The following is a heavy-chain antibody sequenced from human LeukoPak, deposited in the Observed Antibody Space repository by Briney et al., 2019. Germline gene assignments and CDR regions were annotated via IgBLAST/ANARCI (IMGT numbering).Heavy chain of an antibody. CDR2: ISAYNGNT. J-gene: IGHJ4*02. Sequence: ASVKVSCKASGYTFTSYGISWVRQAPGQGLEWMGWISAYNGNTNYAQKLQGRVTMTTDTSTSTAYMELRSLRSDDTAVYYCARIRGVDYYDSGGYYYFDYWGQGTLVTVSS. D-gene: IGHD3-22*01. CDR3: ARIRGVDYYDSGGYYYFDY. CDR1: GYTFTSYG. V-gene: IGHV1-18*01.